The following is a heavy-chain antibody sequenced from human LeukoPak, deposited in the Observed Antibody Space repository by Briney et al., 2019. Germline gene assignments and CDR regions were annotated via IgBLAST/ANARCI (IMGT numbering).Heavy chain of an antibody. CDR3: TRLTIDYGDYMDGFDI. CDR2: ISGDGNAK. Sequence: PGGSLRLSCAASGFSFSSINWVRQAPGKGLEWVSYISGDGNAKHYTDSVKGRFTISRDNAKNALYLQMNSLKTEDTAVYYCTRLTIDYGDYMDGFDIWGQGTMVTVSS. CDR1: GFSFSS. J-gene: IGHJ3*02. V-gene: IGHV3-48*01. D-gene: IGHD4-17*01.